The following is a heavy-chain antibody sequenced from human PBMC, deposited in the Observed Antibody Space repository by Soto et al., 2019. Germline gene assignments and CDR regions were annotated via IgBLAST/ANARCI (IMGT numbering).Heavy chain of an antibody. Sequence: SETLSLTCTVSGGSISSSSYYWGWIRQPPGKGLEWIGSIIYSGSTYYNPSLKSRVTISVDTSKNQFSLKLSSVTAADTAVYYCARLYSSGWYYFDYWGQGTLVTVSS. CDR3: ARLYSSGWYYFDY. CDR1: GGSISSSSYY. V-gene: IGHV4-39*01. D-gene: IGHD6-19*01. CDR2: IIYSGST. J-gene: IGHJ4*02.